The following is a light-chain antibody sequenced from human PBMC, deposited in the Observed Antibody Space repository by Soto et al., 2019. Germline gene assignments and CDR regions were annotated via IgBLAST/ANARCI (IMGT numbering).Light chain of an antibody. CDR2: EVS. CDR1: SSDVGGFNY. J-gene: IGLJ1*01. Sequence: QSALNQPASVSGSPGQAITISCTGTSSDVGGFNYVSWYQQHPGKDPKLMIYEVSNRPSGVSNRFSGSKSCNTASRTTSGLQAEDEVDDYCSSYTSSSTPYVFGTGTKLNVL. CDR3: SSYTSSSTPYV. V-gene: IGLV2-14*01.